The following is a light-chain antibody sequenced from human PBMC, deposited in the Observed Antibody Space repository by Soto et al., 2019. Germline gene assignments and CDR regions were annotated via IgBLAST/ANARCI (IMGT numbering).Light chain of an antibody. CDR2: EGS. CDR3: CSYAGRHVV. CDR1: SSDVGSYNL. J-gene: IGLJ2*01. V-gene: IGLV2-23*01. Sequence: QSALTQPASVSGSPGQSITISCTGTSSDVGSYNLVSWYQQHPGKAPKLMIYEGSKRPPGVSNRFSGSKSGNTASLTISGLQAEDQADYYCCSYAGRHVVFGGGTKVTV.